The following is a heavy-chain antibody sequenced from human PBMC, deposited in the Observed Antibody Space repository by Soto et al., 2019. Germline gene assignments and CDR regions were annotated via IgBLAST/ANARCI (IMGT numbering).Heavy chain of an antibody. D-gene: IGHD6-6*01. CDR1: GGSISSGDYY. V-gene: IGHV4-30-4*01. Sequence: QVQLQESGQGLVKPSQTLSLTCTVSGGSISSGDYYWSWLRQPPGKGLEWIGYIYYSGSTYYNPSLKSRVTISVDTSKNQFSLKLSSVTAADTAVYYCAREATIAARLDSWGQGTLVTVSS. CDR3: AREATIAARLDS. CDR2: IYYSGST. J-gene: IGHJ4*02.